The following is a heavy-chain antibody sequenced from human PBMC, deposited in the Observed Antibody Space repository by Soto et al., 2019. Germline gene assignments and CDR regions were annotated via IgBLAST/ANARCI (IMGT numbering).Heavy chain of an antibody. D-gene: IGHD4-17*01. V-gene: IGHV3-23*01. Sequence: GSLRLSCSSSGFTFISYAMSWVRQAPGKGLEWVSAISGSGDSTYYPDSVKGRFTISRDSSKNTLYLQMNSLRAEDTAVYYCAKDPTSALPQYYFDYWGQGTLVTVSS. CDR1: GFTFISYA. J-gene: IGHJ4*02. CDR2: ISGSGDST. CDR3: AKDPTSALPQYYFDY.